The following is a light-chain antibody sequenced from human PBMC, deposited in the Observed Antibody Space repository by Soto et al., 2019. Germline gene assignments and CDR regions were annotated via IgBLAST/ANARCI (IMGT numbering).Light chain of an antibody. CDR1: ESIASNY. J-gene: IGKJ1*01. Sequence: EIVLTQSPGTLSLSPGERATLSCRASESIASNYLAWYQQKPGQAPRLLIYTASNRATGIPDKISGSGSGTDFTLTISRLEPEDFAVYYCQQYGSSPWTSGHGTKVELK. CDR3: QQYGSSPWT. CDR2: TAS. V-gene: IGKV3-20*01.